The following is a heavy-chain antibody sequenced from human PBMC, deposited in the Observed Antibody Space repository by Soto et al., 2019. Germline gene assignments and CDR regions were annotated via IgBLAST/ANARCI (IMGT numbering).Heavy chain of an antibody. CDR3: AKVSPTKQVLGFGELGSYYYYGMDV. Sequence: PGGSLRLSCAASGFTFSSYAMSWVRQAPGXXLEXXSTISGSADSTYYADSVKGRFTISRENSKNTLYLKMNSRRAEDTAVYYGAKVSPTKQVLGFGELGSYYYYGMDVWGQGTTVTVSS. CDR1: GFTFSSYA. V-gene: IGHV3-23*01. J-gene: IGHJ6*02. D-gene: IGHD3-10*01. CDR2: ISGSADST.